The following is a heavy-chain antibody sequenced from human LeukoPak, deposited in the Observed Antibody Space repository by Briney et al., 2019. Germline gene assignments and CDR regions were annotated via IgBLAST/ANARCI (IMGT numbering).Heavy chain of an antibody. D-gene: IGHD3-22*01. CDR2: ISYDGSNK. J-gene: IGHJ4*02. CDR3: ARDYNFYYDSSGYYTY. Sequence: GGSLRLSCAASGFTFSSYAMHWVRQAPGKGLEWVAVISYDGSNKYYADSVKGRFTISRDNSKNTLYLQMNSMRAEDTAVYYXARDYNFYYDSSGYYTYWGQGTLVTVSS. CDR1: GFTFSSYA. V-gene: IGHV3-30*01.